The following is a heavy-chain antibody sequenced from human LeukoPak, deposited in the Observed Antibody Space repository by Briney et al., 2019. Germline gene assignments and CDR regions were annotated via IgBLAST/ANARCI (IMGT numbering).Heavy chain of an antibody. CDR2: LNPSGGSA. V-gene: IGHV1-46*01. CDR3: AKPPRGPSDY. CDR1: GYTFINYF. Sequence: ASVKVSCKASGYTFINYFIHWVRQAPGQGLEWMGILNPSGGSANYAQKFRGRVTMTSDTSTSTVYMELSSLRSDDTAVYYCAKPPRGPSDYWGQGTLVTVSS. J-gene: IGHJ4*02. D-gene: IGHD2-15*01.